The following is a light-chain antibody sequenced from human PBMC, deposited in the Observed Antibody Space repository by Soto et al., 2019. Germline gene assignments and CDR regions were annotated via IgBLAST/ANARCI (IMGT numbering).Light chain of an antibody. CDR1: QNVNNNY. J-gene: IGKJ4*01. CDR3: QQYGSAPLT. CDR2: GAS. V-gene: IGKV3-20*01. Sequence: EIVLTQSPGTLSLSPGERATLSCRASQNVNNNYLAWYQQKPGQAPRLLIYGASRRATDIPDRFSGSGSGTAFTLTISRLEPEDSAVYSCQQYGSAPLTFGGGTKVEIK.